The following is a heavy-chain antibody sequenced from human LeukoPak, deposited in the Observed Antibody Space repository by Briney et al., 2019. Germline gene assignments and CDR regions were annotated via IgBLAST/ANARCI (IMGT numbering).Heavy chain of an antibody. V-gene: IGHV3-30*02. J-gene: IGHJ6*02. Sequence: GGSLRLSCAASGFSFISYGMHWVRQAPGKGLEWVAFIPYDGSNQYYVDSVKGRFTISRDNRKNLLHLQMNSLRPDDSAVYYCVKDLGSAITSALALDVWGQGTTVTVSS. CDR3: VKDLGSAITSALALDV. CDR1: GFSFISYG. CDR2: IPYDGSNQ. D-gene: IGHD2-15*01.